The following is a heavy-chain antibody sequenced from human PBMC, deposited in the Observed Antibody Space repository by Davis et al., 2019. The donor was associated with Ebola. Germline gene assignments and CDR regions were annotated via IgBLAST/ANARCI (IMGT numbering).Heavy chain of an antibody. CDR2: ISSHNGDT. J-gene: IGHJ6*02. Sequence: ASVKVSCKASGYTFTNYGINWVRQAPGQGLEWLGWISSHNGDTAYAQKLQGRVTMTTDTSTSTAYMELRSLKSDDTALYYCARDFTAFWELLFYGMDVWGQGTTVTVSS. D-gene: IGHD3-10*01. CDR1: GYTFTNYG. V-gene: IGHV1-18*01. CDR3: ARDFTAFWELLFYGMDV.